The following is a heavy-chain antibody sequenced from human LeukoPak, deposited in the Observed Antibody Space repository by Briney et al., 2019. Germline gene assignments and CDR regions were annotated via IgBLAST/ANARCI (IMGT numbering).Heavy chain of an antibody. Sequence: SRTLSLTCTVSGGSISSGDYYWSWIRQPPGKGLEWIGYIYYSGSTYYNPSLKSRVTISVDTSKNQFSLKLSSVTAADTAVYYCARDYGSGSYYAFDIWGQGTMVTVSS. V-gene: IGHV4-30-4*08. J-gene: IGHJ3*02. CDR1: GGSISSGDYY. CDR3: ARDYGSGSYYAFDI. CDR2: IYYSGST. D-gene: IGHD3-10*01.